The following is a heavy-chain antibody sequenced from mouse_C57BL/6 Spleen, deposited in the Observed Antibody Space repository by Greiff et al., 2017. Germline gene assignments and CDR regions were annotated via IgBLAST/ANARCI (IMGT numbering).Heavy chain of an antibody. CDR3: ARDYGSSPLKD. Sequence: QVQLQQSGPELVKPGASVKISCKASGYAFSSSWMNWVKQRPGKGLEWIGRIYPGDGDTNYNGKFKGKATLTADKSSSTAYMQLSSLTSEDSAVYFCARDYGSSPLKDWGQGTTLTVSS. V-gene: IGHV1-82*01. J-gene: IGHJ2*01. D-gene: IGHD1-1*01. CDR2: IYPGDGDT. CDR1: GYAFSSSW.